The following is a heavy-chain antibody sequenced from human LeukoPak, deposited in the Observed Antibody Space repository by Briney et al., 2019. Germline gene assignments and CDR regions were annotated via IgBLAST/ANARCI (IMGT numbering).Heavy chain of an antibody. V-gene: IGHV3-49*04. J-gene: IGHJ1*01. CDR2: IRSKTYGGTT. CDR1: GFTFGDYA. D-gene: IGHD2-21*02. CDR3: ARGGHIVVVTSGVLAEYFQH. Sequence: PGRSLRLSCTASGFTFGDYAMNWVRQAPGKGLEWVGFIRSKTYGGTTAYAASVKGRFTISRDDSKNIAYLQMNSLRAEDTAVYYRARGGHIVVVTSGVLAEYFQHWGQGTLVTVSS.